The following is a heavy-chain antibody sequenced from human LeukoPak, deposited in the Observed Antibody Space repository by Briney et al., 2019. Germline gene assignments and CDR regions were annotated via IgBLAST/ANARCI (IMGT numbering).Heavy chain of an antibody. Sequence: GGSLRLSCAASGFTFGDYAMHWVRQAPGKGLEWVSGISWNSGSIGYADSVKGRFTISRDNAKNALYLQMNSLRIEDTAVYYCTRGGAYPGYWGQGTLVTVSS. CDR1: GFTFGDYA. D-gene: IGHD2-21*01. CDR3: TRGGAYPGY. V-gene: IGHV3-9*01. J-gene: IGHJ4*02. CDR2: ISWNSGSI.